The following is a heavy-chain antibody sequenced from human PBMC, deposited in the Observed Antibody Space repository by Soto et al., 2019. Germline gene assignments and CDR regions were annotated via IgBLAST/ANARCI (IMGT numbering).Heavy chain of an antibody. J-gene: IGHJ4*02. CDR1: GFTFSSYA. CDR3: ARGHGGNFDY. Sequence: QVQLVESGGGVVQPGRSLRLSCAVSGFTFSSYAMHWVRQAPGKGLEWVAVISYDGSNKYYADSVKGRFTISRDNSKNTLYLQMNSLRAEDTAVYYCARGHGGNFDYWGQGTLVTVSS. D-gene: IGHD2-15*01. CDR2: ISYDGSNK. V-gene: IGHV3-30-3*01.